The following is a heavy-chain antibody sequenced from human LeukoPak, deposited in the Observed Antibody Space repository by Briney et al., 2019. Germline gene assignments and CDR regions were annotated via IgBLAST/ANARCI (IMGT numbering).Heavy chain of an antibody. CDR3: ARDQDIVVVPAAIAY. CDR1: GFTFSSYW. Sequence: GGSLRLSCAASGFTFSSYWMNWARQAPGKGLEWVASINHNGNVNYYVDSVKGRFTISRDNAKNSLYLQMSNLRAEDTAVYYCARDQDIVVVPAAIAYWGQGTLVTVSS. D-gene: IGHD2-2*01. V-gene: IGHV3-7*01. J-gene: IGHJ4*02. CDR2: INHNGNVN.